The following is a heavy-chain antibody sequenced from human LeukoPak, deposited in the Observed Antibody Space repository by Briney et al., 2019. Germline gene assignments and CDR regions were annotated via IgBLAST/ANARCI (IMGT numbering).Heavy chain of an antibody. CDR2: INQDGSEN. J-gene: IGHJ6*03. Sequence: GGSLRLSCAASGFTFSSYWMSWVRQAPGKGLEWVANINQDGSENYYVDSVRGRFTISRDNAKNSLYLQMNSLRAEDTAVYYCARVPAVAGRYYYYYYYMDVWGKGNTVTVSS. D-gene: IGHD6-19*01. CDR3: ARVPAVAGRYYYYYYYMDV. V-gene: IGHV3-7*01. CDR1: GFTFSSYW.